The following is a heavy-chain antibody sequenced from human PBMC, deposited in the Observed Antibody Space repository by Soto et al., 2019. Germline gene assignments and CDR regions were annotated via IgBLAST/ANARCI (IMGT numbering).Heavy chain of an antibody. CDR1: GYTFTGDY. J-gene: IGHJ5*02. CDR2: INPNSGGT. CDR3: ASSSGWQNWFDP. V-gene: IGHV1-2*04. D-gene: IGHD6-19*01. Sequence: ASVKGACKASGYTFTGDYMHWVRQAPGQGLEWMGWINPNSGGTNYAQKFQGWVTMTRDTSISTAYMELSRLRSDDTAVYYCASSSGWQNWFDPWGQGTLVTVSS.